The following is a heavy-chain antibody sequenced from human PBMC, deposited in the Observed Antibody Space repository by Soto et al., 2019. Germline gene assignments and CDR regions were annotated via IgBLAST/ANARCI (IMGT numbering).Heavy chain of an antibody. CDR1: GGSISSSSYY. V-gene: IGHV4-39*07. J-gene: IGHJ4*02. CDR3: ARDKLGIYFDY. CDR2: IYYSGST. Sequence: PSETLSLTCTVSGGSISSSSYYWGWIRQPPGKGLGWIGSIYYSGSTNYNPSLKSRVTISVDTSKNQFSLKLSSVTAADTAVYYCARDKLGIYFDYWGQGTLVTVSS. D-gene: IGHD7-27*01.